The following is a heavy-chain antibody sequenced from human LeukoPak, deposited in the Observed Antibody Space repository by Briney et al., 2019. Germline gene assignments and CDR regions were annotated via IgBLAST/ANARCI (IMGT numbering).Heavy chain of an antibody. V-gene: IGHV4-38-2*01. J-gene: IGHJ4*02. CDR3: ARYCTSTTCILRGFDY. Sequence: PSETLSLTCSVSGYSFTSGHYWGWIRQPPGKGLEWIANIYHTGSAHYNPSLKSRVTISVDTSKNQFSLKLSSVTTADTAVYYCARYCTSTTCILRGFDYWGQGTLVTVSS. CDR2: IYHTGSA. D-gene: IGHD2-2*01. CDR1: GYSFTSGHY.